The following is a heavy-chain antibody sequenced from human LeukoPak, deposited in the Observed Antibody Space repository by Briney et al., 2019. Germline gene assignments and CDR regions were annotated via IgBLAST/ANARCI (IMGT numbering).Heavy chain of an antibody. CDR2: IYYSVST. CDR3: ARDSAYYYNSSGYYL. D-gene: IGHD3-22*01. CDR1: GGSFSGYY. Sequence: PSETLSLTCAVYGGSFSGYYWSWIRQPPGKGLEWIGYIYYSVSTNYNPSLQSRVTISVDTSKNQFSLKLSTVAAADTAVYYCARDSAYYYNSSGYYLWGQGTLVTVSS. V-gene: IGHV4-59*01. J-gene: IGHJ5*02.